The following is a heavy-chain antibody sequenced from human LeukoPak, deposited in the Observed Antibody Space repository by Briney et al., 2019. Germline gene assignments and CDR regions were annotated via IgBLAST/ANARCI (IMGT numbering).Heavy chain of an antibody. CDR2: INPNSGGT. J-gene: IGHJ3*02. CDR1: GYTFTSYG. CDR3: ARVSGAPHDAFDI. D-gene: IGHD2-15*01. V-gene: IGHV1-2*06. Sequence: ASVKVSCKASGYTFTSYGISWVRQAPGQGLEWMGRINPNSGGTNYAQKFQGRVTMTRDTSISTAYMELSRLRSDDTAVYYCARVSGAPHDAFDIWGQGTMVTVSS.